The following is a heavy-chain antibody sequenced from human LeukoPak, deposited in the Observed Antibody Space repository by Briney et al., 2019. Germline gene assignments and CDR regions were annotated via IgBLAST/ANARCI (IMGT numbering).Heavy chain of an antibody. Sequence: GGSLRLSCAASGFTFSSYAMSWVRQAPGKGLEWVSAISGSGGSTHYADSVKGRFTISRDNAKNSLYLQMNSLRAEDTAVYYCARDRVGATWRDAFDIWGQGTMVTVSS. V-gene: IGHV3-23*01. J-gene: IGHJ3*02. CDR2: ISGSGGST. CDR1: GFTFSSYA. D-gene: IGHD1-26*01. CDR3: ARDRVGATWRDAFDI.